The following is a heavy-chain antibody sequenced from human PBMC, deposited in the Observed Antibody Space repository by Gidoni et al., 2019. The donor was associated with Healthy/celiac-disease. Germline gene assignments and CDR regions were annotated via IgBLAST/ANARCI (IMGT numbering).Heavy chain of an antibody. D-gene: IGHD3-3*01. J-gene: IGHJ3*02. V-gene: IGHV4-61*02. CDR3: ARRKIYGGATFDI. CDR2: IYTSGST. CDR1: GGSISSGSYY. Sequence: QVQLQESGPGLVKPSQTLSLTCTVSGGSISSGSYYWSWIRQPAGKGLEWIGRIYTSGSTNYNPSLKSRVTISVDTSKNQFSLKLSAVTAADTAVYYCARRKIYGGATFDIWGQGTMVTVSS.